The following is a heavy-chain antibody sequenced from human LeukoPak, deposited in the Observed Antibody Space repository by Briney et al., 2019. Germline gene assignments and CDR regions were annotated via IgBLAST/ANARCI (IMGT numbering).Heavy chain of an antibody. J-gene: IGHJ4*02. Sequence: PGGSLRLSCAASGYTFNTYALNWVRQAPGKGLEWVSSISASGDATYYVDSVRGRFTISRDNSINAGYLQMNSLSAEDTATYHCAKEGIGSTSTFFDYWGQGILVTVSS. D-gene: IGHD6-13*01. V-gene: IGHV3-23*01. CDR1: GYTFNTYA. CDR3: AKEGIGSTSTFFDY. CDR2: ISASGDAT.